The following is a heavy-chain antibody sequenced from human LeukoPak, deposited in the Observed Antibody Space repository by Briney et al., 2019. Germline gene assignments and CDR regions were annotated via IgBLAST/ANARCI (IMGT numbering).Heavy chain of an antibody. J-gene: IGHJ5*02. D-gene: IGHD1-7*01. CDR3: AKDFAKLSPGADWFDP. Sequence: PGGSLRLSCAASGFTFSSYGMHWVRQAPGKGLEWVAFIRYDGSNKYYADSVKGRFTISRDNSKNTLYLQTNSLRAEDTAVYYCAKDFAKLSPGADWFDPWGQGTLVTVSS. CDR1: GFTFSSYG. CDR2: IRYDGSNK. V-gene: IGHV3-30*02.